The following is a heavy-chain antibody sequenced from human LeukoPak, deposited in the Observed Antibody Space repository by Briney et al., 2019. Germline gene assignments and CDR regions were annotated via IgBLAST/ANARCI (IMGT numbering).Heavy chain of an antibody. CDR2: IYYSGST. J-gene: IGHJ4*02. V-gene: IGHV4-39*01. Sequence: PSETLSLTCSVSGGSISSSNYYWGWIRQPPGKGLEWIGIIYYSGSTSYNPSLKSRVTISIDTSKNQLSLKLTSVTAADTAVYYCAGPLLTYYSDSSAYSWGQGTLVTVSS. CDR1: GGSISSSNYY. CDR3: AGPLLTYYSDSSAYS. D-gene: IGHD3-22*01.